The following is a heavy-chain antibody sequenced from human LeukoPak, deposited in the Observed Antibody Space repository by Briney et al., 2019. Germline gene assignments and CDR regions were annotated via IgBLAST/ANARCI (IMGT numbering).Heavy chain of an antibody. V-gene: IGHV4-34*01. Sequence: PSETLSLTCAVYGGSFSGYYWSWIRQPPGKGLEWIGEISHSGSTNYNPSLKSRVTISVDTSKNQFSLKLSSVTAADTAVYYCARGVRFPTPAFDYWGQGTLVTVSS. CDR2: ISHSGST. CDR3: ARGVRFPTPAFDY. D-gene: IGHD3-3*01. J-gene: IGHJ4*02. CDR1: GGSFSGYY.